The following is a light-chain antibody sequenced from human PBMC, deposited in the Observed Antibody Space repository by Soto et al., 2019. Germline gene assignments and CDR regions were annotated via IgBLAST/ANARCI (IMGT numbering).Light chain of an antibody. V-gene: IGLV2-23*02. J-gene: IGLJ1*01. CDR1: SSDVGSYNL. Sequence: QSALTQPASVSGSPGQSITISCTGTSSDVGSYNLVSWYQQHPGKAPKLMIYEVSKRPSGVSNPFSGSKSGNTASLTISRLHAEDEADYYCCSYVGSSTLVFGTGTKLTVL. CDR2: EVS. CDR3: CSYVGSSTLV.